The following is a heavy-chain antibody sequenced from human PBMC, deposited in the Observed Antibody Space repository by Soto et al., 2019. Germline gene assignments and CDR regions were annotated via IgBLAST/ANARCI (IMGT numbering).Heavy chain of an antibody. CDR1: GGSISSYY. Sequence: PSETLSLTCTVSGGSISSYYWSWIRQPPGKGLEWIGYIYYSGSTNYNPSLKSRVTISVDTSKNQFSLKLSSVTAADTAVYYCARVVNEGGYDTGLDYWGQGTLVTVSS. V-gene: IGHV4-59*01. CDR2: IYYSGST. D-gene: IGHD5-12*01. J-gene: IGHJ4*02. CDR3: ARVVNEGGYDTGLDY.